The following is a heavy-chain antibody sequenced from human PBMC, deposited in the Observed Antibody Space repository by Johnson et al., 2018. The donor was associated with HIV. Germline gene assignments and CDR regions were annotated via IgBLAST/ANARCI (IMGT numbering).Heavy chain of an antibody. J-gene: IGHJ3*02. CDR2: INSDGSST. CDR1: GFTFSSYW. Sequence: VQLVESGGGLVQPGGSLRLSCAASGFTFSSYWMHWVRQAPGKGLEWVSRINSDGSSTSYADSVKGRFTISRDNAKNTLYLQMNSLRAEDTAVYYCARDIMAAAGISAFDIWGQGTMVTVSS. D-gene: IGHD6-13*01. CDR3: ARDIMAAAGISAFDI. V-gene: IGHV3-74*01.